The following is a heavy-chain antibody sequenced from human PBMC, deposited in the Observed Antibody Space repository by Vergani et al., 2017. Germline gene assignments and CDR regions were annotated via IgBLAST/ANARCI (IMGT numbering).Heavy chain of an antibody. J-gene: IGHJ4*02. D-gene: IGHD3-22*01. V-gene: IGHV7-4-1*02. Sequence: QVQLVQSGSELKKPGASVKVSCKASGYTFTNYAMNWVRQAPGQGLEWVGSINTNTGTPTYAQGFTGRFVLSLDTSARTAHLQISSLQADDSAIYYCARPRAGYYDTSGFWGQGTLVTVSS. CDR3: ARPRAGYYDTSGF. CDR2: INTNTGTP. CDR1: GYTFTNYA.